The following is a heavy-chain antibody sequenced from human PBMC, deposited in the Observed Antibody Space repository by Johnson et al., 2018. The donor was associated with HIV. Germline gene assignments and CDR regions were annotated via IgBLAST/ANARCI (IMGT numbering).Heavy chain of an antibody. D-gene: IGHD7-27*01. J-gene: IGHJ3*02. CDR2: IWYDGTNK. CDR3: AKDALANWEEVDAFDI. Sequence: VQLVESGGGVVQPGRSLRLSCAASGFTFSTYGMHWVRQAPGKGLEWVAVIWYDGTNKYYTDSVKGRFTISRDNSKNTLFLHMNSLRAEDTAVYHCAKDALANWEEVDAFDIWGQGTMVTVSS. CDR1: GFTFSTYG. V-gene: IGHV3-33*06.